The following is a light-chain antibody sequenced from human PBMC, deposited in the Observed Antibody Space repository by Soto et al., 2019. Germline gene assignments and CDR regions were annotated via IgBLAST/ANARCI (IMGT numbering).Light chain of an antibody. Sequence: EVVMTQSPATLSVSPGERATLSCRASQSVSRYLAWYQQKPGQAPRLLIYGASSRATGIPDRFSGSGSGTDFTLTISRLEPEDFAVYYCQQYGSSPFTFGPGTKVDIK. CDR2: GAS. J-gene: IGKJ3*01. CDR3: QQYGSSPFT. V-gene: IGKV3-20*01. CDR1: QSVSRY.